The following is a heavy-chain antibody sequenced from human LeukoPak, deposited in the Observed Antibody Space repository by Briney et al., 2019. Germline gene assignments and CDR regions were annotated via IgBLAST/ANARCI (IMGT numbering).Heavy chain of an antibody. V-gene: IGHV3-30-3*01. J-gene: IGHJ3*02. CDR2: ISYDGSNK. CDR3: ARASPDYYDSSGYGDAFDI. Sequence: GGSLRLSCAASGFTFSSYAMHWVRQAPGKGLEWVAVISYDGSNKYYADSVKGRFTISRDNSKNTLYLQMNSLRAEDTAVYYCARASPDYYDSSGYGDAFDIWGQGTMVTVSS. CDR1: GFTFSSYA. D-gene: IGHD3-22*01.